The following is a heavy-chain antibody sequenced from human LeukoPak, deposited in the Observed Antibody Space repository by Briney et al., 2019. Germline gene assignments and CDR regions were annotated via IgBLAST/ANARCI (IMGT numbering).Heavy chain of an antibody. CDR2: ITGSGRGT. J-gene: IGHJ4*02. V-gene: IGHV3-23*01. CDR1: GFTFSTYA. D-gene: IGHD4-11*01. CDR3: ARVASNYDFDY. Sequence: GGSLRLSCAASGFTFSTYAMNWVRQAPGKRLEWVSSITGSGRGTYYAGSVRGRITISRDNSRNTLYLQMNSLRAEDTALYYCARVASNYDFDYWGQGTLVTVSS.